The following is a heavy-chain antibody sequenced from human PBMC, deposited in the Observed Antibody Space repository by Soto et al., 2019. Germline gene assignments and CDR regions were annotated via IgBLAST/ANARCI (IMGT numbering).Heavy chain of an antibody. J-gene: IGHJ6*02. V-gene: IGHV1-69*13. Sequence: SVKVSCKASGGTFSSYAISWVRQAPGQGLEWMGGIIPIFGTANYAQKFQGRVTITADESTSTAYMELSSLRSEDTAVYYCARGGVVPAAMPANYYYYYGMDVWGQGTTVTVSS. CDR3: ARGGVVPAAMPANYYYYYGMDV. CDR1: GGTFSSYA. D-gene: IGHD2-2*01. CDR2: IIPIFGTA.